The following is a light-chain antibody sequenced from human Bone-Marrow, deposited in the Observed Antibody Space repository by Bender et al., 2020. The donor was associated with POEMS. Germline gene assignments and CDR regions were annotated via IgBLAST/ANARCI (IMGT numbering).Light chain of an antibody. CDR1: SSNIGAHA. CDR2: SSH. CDR3: CSYAGGITFSVI. Sequence: QSVLTQPPSASGTPGQRVTISCSGGSSNIGAHAVNWYQHLPGTAPKLLIYSSHRRPSEVPDRFSGSKSGNTASLTITGLQAEDEAHYYCCSYAGGITFSVIFGGGTKRTVL. V-gene: IGLV1-44*01. J-gene: IGLJ2*01.